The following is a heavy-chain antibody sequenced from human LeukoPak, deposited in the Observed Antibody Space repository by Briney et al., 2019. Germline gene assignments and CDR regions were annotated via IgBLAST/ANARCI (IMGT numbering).Heavy chain of an antibody. V-gene: IGHV1-2*02. D-gene: IGHD2-2*01. CDR3: ARSGHIYCSSTSCSGLAFDI. J-gene: IGHJ3*02. CDR1: GYTFTGYY. Sequence: ASVKVSCKASGYTFTGYYMHWVRQAPGQGLEWMGWINPNSGGTNYAQKFQGRATMTRGTSISTAYMELSRLRSDDTAVYYCARSGHIYCSSTSCSGLAFDIWGQGTMVTVSS. CDR2: INPNSGGT.